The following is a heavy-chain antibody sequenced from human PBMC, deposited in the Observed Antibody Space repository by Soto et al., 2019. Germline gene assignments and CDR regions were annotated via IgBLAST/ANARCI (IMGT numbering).Heavy chain of an antibody. D-gene: IGHD6-6*01. V-gene: IGHV3-49*04. CDR2: IRSKAYGGTT. CDR3: TRTPKYSSSYYYYGVDV. J-gene: IGHJ6*02. Sequence: GGSLRLSCTASGFTFGDYAMSWVRQAPGKGLEWVGFIRSKAYGGTTEYAASVKGRFTISRDDSKSIAYLQMNSLKTEDTAVYYCTRTPKYSSSYYYYGVDVWGQGTTVTVSS. CDR1: GFTFGDYA.